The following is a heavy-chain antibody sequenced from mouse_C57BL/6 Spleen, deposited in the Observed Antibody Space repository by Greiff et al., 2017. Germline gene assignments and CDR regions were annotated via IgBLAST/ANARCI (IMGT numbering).Heavy chain of an antibody. Sequence: QVQLQQPGAELVKPGASVKMSCKASGYTFTSYWITWVKQRPGQGLEWSGDIYPGSGSTNYNEKFKSKATLTVDTSSSTAYMQLSSLTSEDSAVHYCAREWGNTVVWDYWGQGTTLTVSS. D-gene: IGHD2-10*02. CDR2: IYPGSGST. J-gene: IGHJ2*01. CDR3: AREWGNTVVWDY. V-gene: IGHV1-55*01. CDR1: GYTFTSYW.